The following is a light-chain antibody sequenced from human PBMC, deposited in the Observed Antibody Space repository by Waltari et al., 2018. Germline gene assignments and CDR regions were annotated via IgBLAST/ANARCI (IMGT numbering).Light chain of an antibody. V-gene: IGKV2-29*02. CDR1: QSLLQSNGNTY. CDR3: MQALQSPYS. Sequence: DIVMTQTPLSLPVTPGEPASISCRSRQSLLQSNGNTYLYWYLQKAGQPPRLLIYRVSNRFSGAPDRFSGSGSGTDFTLKISRVEAEDVGIYYCMQALQSPYSFGQGTKVEIK. CDR2: RVS. J-gene: IGKJ2*03.